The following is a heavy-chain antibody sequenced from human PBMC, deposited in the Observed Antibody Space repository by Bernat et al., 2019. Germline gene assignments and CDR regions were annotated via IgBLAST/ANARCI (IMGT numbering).Heavy chain of an antibody. CDR1: GFTFSSYG. CDR2: ISYDGSNK. J-gene: IGHJ4*02. V-gene: IGHV3-30*03. CDR3: TRFASIAARFHPN. D-gene: IGHD6-6*01. Sequence: QVQLVESGGGVVQPGRSLRLSCAASGFTFSSYGMHWVRQAPGKGLEWVAVISYDGSNKYYADSVKGRFTISRDNSKNTLYLQMNSLRAEDTAVYYCTRFASIAARFHPNWGQGTLVTVSS.